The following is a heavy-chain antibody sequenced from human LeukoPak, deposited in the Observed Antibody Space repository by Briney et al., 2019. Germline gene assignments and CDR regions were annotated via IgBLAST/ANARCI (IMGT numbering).Heavy chain of an antibody. CDR1: GYTFSDFY. V-gene: IGHV1-2*02. Sequence: ASVKVSCQASGYTFSDFYIHWVRQAPGQRLDYVGWITPKSGDTYSPQRFQGRVTMTRDASISTAYMELSSLRSDDTAVYFCARVRLADERAWAYWGQGTLVTVSS. J-gene: IGHJ4*02. CDR2: ITPKSGDT. CDR3: ARVRLADERAWAY. D-gene: IGHD3-3*02.